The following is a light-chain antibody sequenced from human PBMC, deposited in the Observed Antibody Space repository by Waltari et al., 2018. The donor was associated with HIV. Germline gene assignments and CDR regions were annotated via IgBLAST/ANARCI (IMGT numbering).Light chain of an antibody. V-gene: IGKV2-28*01. J-gene: IGKJ3*01. CDR1: HSLLRTDGYNY. CDR3: MQSLQTPFT. CDR2: LGS. Sequence: IVLTQSPLSLPVTPGEPASFFCRSSHSLLRTDGYNYLSWYLQRPGQSPQLLIYLGSSRASGVPDRFSGSGSGTDFTLRVSRVEAEDVGFYFCMQSLQTPFTFGPGTEVDIK.